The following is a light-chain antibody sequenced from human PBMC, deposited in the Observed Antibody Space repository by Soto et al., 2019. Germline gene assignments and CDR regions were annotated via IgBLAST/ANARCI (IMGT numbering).Light chain of an antibody. J-gene: IGKJ1*01. CDR1: QSISSW. CDR3: QQYSSYLT. CDR2: DAS. Sequence: DIQMTQSPSTLSASVGDRVTITCRASQSISSWLAWYQQKPGKAPKLLIYDASNLESGVPSKFSGSGPGTEFTLTISSLQPDDFATYYCQQYSSYLTFGQGTKGDIK. V-gene: IGKV1-5*01.